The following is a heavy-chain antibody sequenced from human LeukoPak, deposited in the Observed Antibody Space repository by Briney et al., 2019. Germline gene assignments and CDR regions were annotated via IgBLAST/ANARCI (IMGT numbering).Heavy chain of an antibody. V-gene: IGHV1-18*01. J-gene: IGHJ4*02. Sequence: GASVKVSCKASGYTFTSYGISWVRQAPGQGLEWMGWISAYNGNTNYAQKLQGRVTMTTDTSTSTAYMELRSLRSDDTAVYYCARYLFARGVTATPTDEGGQGTGVTVFS. D-gene: IGHD2-21*02. CDR3: ARYLFARGVTATPTDE. CDR2: ISAYNGNT. CDR1: GYTFTSYG.